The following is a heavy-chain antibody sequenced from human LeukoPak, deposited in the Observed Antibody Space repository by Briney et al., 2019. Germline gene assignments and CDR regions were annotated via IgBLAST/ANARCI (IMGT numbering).Heavy chain of an antibody. D-gene: IGHD6-19*01. V-gene: IGHV4-30-2*01. J-gene: IGHJ4*02. CDR1: GGSISSGGYS. CDR3: ARVRWLVRYFDY. CDR2: IYHSGST. Sequence: SETLSLTCAVSGGSISSGGYSWSWIRQPPGKGLEWIGYIYHSGSTYYNPSLKSRVTISVDRSKNQFSLKLSSVTAADTAVYYCARVRWLVRYFDYWGQGTLVTVSS.